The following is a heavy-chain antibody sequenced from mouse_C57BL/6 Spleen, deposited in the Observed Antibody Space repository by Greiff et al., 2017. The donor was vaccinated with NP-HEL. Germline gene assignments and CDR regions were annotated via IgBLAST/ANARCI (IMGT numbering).Heavy chain of an antibody. CDR2: ISSGSSTI. CDR3: ARSSQDY. Sequence: EVKLQESGGGLVKPGGSLKLSCAASGFTFSDYGMHWVRQAPEKGLEWVAYISSGSSTIYYADTVKGRFTISRDNDKNTLFLQMTSLRSEDTSMYYCARSSQDYWGQGTTLTVSS. CDR1: GFTFSDYG. J-gene: IGHJ2*01. V-gene: IGHV5-17*01.